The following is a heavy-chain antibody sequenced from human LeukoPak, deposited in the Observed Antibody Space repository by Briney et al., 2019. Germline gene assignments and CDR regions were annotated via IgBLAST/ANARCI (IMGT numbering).Heavy chain of an antibody. J-gene: IGHJ4*02. CDR3: ARTGSTVTMLYPFDH. V-gene: IGHV4-59*01. CDR1: AGSIRSYY. Sequence: SPTLSLTCTLSAGSIRSYYWSSVRQPPGKGLEWIGYIYYSGSTNYNPSLKSRVSISVDTSKNQFSLKLSSVTAADTAVYYCARTGSTVTMLYPFDHWGQGTLVTVSS. D-gene: IGHD4-17*01. CDR2: IYYSGST.